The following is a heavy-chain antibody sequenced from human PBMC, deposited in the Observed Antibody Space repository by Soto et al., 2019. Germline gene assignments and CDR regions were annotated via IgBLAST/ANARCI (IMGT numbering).Heavy chain of an antibody. CDR3: APAFAPPLGY. D-gene: IGHD3-10*01. V-gene: IGHV3-21*01. CDR2: ISSSSSYI. J-gene: IGHJ4*02. CDR1: GFTFSSYS. Sequence: GGSLRLSCAASGFTFSSYSMNWVRQAPGKGLEWVSSISSSSSYIYYADSVKGRFTISRDNAKNSLYLQMNSLRAEDRGVYYWAPAFAPPLGYWGQGTLVTVSS.